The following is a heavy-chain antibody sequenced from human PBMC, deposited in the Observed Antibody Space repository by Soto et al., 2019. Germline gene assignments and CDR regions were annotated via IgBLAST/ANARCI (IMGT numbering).Heavy chain of an antibody. CDR2: FYWDDDK. J-gene: IGHJ4*02. D-gene: IGHD3-16*01. V-gene: IGHV2-5*02. CDR1: GFSLRTTGVG. CDR3: AHTWGLPFDY. Sequence: QITLKASGPTLVKPTQTLTLTCTSSGFSLRTTGVGVGWIQQPPGKALEWHGIFYWDDDKRYSPSLKNRLTLTNDTSKSQVVLTWTNVDPVDTATYYCAHTWGLPFDYWGQGTLVIVSS.